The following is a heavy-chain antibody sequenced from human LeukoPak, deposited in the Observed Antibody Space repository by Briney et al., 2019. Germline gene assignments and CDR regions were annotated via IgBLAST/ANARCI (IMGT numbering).Heavy chain of an antibody. D-gene: IGHD5-18*01. CDR1: GFTFSNAC. CDR3: TTGTWIQLWLADY. CDR2: INTKNDGGTT. Sequence: GGSLRLSCAASGFTFSNACMSWVRQAPGKGLEWVGHINTKNDGGTTDYAAPVKGRFTISRDDSKNTLYLQMNSLKTEDTALYYCTTGTWIQLWLADYWGQGTLVTVSS. J-gene: IGHJ4*02. V-gene: IGHV3-15*01.